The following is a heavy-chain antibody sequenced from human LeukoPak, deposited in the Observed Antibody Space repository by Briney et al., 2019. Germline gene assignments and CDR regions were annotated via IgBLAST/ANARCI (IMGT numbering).Heavy chain of an antibody. CDR3: ARVFSRAFDY. V-gene: IGHV3-7*01. CDR2: IKEDGSEI. CDR1: GFTFSNYW. Sequence: GGSLRLSCAASGFTFSNYWMTWVGQAPGKGLEWVASIKEDGSEIYYVDSVKGRFTTSRDNAKNSLYLQMNRLRAEDTAAHYCARVFSRAFDYWGQGTLVSVTS. J-gene: IGHJ4*02. D-gene: IGHD5-24*01.